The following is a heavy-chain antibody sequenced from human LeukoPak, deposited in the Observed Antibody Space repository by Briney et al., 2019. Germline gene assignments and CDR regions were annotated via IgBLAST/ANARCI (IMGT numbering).Heavy chain of an antibody. CDR3: ARETIAAFHNWFDP. CDR1: GFTFSDYY. CDR2: ISSSGSTI. J-gene: IGHJ5*02. V-gene: IGHV3-11*01. D-gene: IGHD6-6*01. Sequence: GGSLRLSCAASGFTFSDYYMSWIRQAPGKGLEWVSYISSSGSTIYYADSVKGRFTISRDNAKNSLYLQMNSLRAEDTAVYYCARETIAAFHNWFDPWGQGTLVTVSS.